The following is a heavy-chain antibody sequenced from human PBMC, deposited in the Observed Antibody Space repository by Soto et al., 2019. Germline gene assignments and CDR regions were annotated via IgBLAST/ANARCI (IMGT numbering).Heavy chain of an antibody. Sequence: SETLSLTCAVYGGSFSGYYWSWIRQPPGKGLEWIGEINHSGSTNYNPSLKSRVTISVDTSKNQFSLKLSSVTAADTAVYYCARIARPMIAARPYSHFDYWGQGTLVTVSS. CDR1: GGSFSGYY. D-gene: IGHD6-6*01. J-gene: IGHJ4*02. V-gene: IGHV4-34*01. CDR2: INHSGST. CDR3: ARIARPMIAARPYSHFDY.